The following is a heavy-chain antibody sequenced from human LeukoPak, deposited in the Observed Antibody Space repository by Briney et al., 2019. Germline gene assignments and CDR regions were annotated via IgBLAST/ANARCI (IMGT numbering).Heavy chain of an antibody. V-gene: IGHV4-30-2*01. Sequence: SETLSLTCAVSGGSISSGGYSWSWIRQPPGKGLEWIGYIYHSGSTYYNPSLKSRVTISVDRSKNQFSLKLSSVTAADTAVYYCARDFPRAFDIWGQGTMVTVSS. CDR3: ARDFPRAFDI. CDR2: IYHSGST. CDR1: GGSISSGGYS. J-gene: IGHJ3*02.